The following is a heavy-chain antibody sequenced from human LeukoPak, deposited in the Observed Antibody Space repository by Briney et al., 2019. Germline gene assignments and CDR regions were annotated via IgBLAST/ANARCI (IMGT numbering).Heavy chain of an antibody. Sequence: GGSLRLCCAASGFTFSDFSMTWVRQAPGKGLEWVSSIDHAGTNAGTYYADSVKGRFTISRDNSKNTLCLQLNSLRAEDTAVYYCAKNWGHLDMRGQGTMVTVSS. J-gene: IGHJ3*02. CDR2: IDHAGTNAGT. CDR1: GFTFSDFS. CDR3: AKNWGHLDM. D-gene: IGHD3-16*01. V-gene: IGHV3-23*03.